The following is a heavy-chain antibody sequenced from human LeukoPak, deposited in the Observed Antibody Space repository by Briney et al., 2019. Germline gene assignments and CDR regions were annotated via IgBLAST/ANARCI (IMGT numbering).Heavy chain of an antibody. CDR2: VSSSGRT. D-gene: IGHD5-18*01. Sequence: PSETLSLTCTVSGDSISSGSFYWSWIRQAAGKGLEWIGRVSSSGRTTYNPSLKSRLTISITTSKNQFSLKVTSVTASDTAVYYCARVAGGYSYGNFDYWGQGTLVTVSS. V-gene: IGHV4-61*02. J-gene: IGHJ4*02. CDR3: ARVAGGYSYGNFDY. CDR1: GDSISSGSFY.